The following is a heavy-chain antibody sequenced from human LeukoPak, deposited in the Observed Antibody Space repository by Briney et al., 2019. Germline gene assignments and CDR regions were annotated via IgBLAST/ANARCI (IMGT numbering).Heavy chain of an antibody. D-gene: IGHD3-22*01. CDR1: GFTVSSNY. Sequence: GGSLRLSCAASGFTVSSNYMSWVRQAPGKGLEWVSVIYSGGSTYYADSVKGRFTISRDNSKNTLYLQMNSLRAEDTAVHYCARVRGYYDSSGYLDYWGQGTLVTVSS. CDR3: ARVRGYYDSSGYLDY. V-gene: IGHV3-53*01. J-gene: IGHJ4*02. CDR2: IYSGGST.